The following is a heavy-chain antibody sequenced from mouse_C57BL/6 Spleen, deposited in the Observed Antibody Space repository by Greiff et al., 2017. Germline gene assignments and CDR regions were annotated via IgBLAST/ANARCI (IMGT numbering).Heavy chain of an antibody. CDR3: ARRGFHYAMDY. Sequence: QVQLQQPGAELVRPGSPVKLSCKASGYTFTSYWMHWVKQRPIQGLEWIGNIDPSDSETHYNQKFKDKATLTVDKSSSTAYMQLSSLTSEDSAVYYCARRGFHYAMDYWGQGTSVTVSS. V-gene: IGHV1-52*01. CDR1: GYTFTSYW. CDR2: IDPSDSET. J-gene: IGHJ4*01.